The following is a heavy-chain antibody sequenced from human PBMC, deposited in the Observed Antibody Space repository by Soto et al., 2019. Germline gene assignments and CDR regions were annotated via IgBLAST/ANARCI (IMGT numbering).Heavy chain of an antibody. CDR1: GFTFSSYG. CDR3: ARDLSYDSSGYIDY. CDR2: IWYDGSNK. V-gene: IGHV3-33*01. J-gene: IGHJ4*02. D-gene: IGHD3-22*01. Sequence: GGSLRLSCAASGFTFSSYGMHWVRQAPGKGLEWVAVIWYDGSNKYYADSVKGRFTISRDNSKNTLYLQMNSLRAEDTAVYYCARDLSYDSSGYIDYWGQGTLVTVSS.